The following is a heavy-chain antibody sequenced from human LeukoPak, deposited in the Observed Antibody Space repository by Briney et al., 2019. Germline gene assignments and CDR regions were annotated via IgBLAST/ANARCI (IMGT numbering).Heavy chain of an antibody. D-gene: IGHD3-10*01. CDR3: ARGALWFGESFQFDP. Sequence: SETLSLTCIVSGGSISNYYWNWIRQPPGKGLEWIGYIYYTGYTNYNPSLKSRVTISVGTSKKQFSLKLNSVTAADTAVYYCARGALWFGESFQFDPWGQGTLVTVSS. CDR2: IYYTGYT. CDR1: GGSISNYY. V-gene: IGHV4-59*01. J-gene: IGHJ5*02.